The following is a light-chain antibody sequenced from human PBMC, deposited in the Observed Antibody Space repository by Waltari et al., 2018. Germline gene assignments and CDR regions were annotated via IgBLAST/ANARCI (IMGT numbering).Light chain of an antibody. CDR2: KAN. CDR1: SGSLSTTSY. CDR3: ALYMGSGIWV. Sequence: QTVVTQEPSLSVSPGGTVTLTCALSSGSLSTTSYATWYQQTPGQAPRTLVYKANARSSGVPARVSGSILGNTAALTITGAQADYESDYYCALYMGSGIWVFGGGTRLTVL. V-gene: IGLV8-61*01. J-gene: IGLJ3*02.